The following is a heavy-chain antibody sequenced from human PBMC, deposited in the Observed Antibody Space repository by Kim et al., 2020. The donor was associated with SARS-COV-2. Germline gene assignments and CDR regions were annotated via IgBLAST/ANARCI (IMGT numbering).Heavy chain of an antibody. V-gene: IGHV3-53*04. Sequence: GSLRLSCAASGFTVSNNYMNWVRQAPGKGLEWVSVIYSGGSTYYADSVKGRFTISRHNSKNTLYLQMNSLRADDTAVYYCASKGAVAGNYYFYAMDVWG. CDR2: IYSGGST. CDR1: GFTVSNNY. D-gene: IGHD6-19*01. CDR3: ASKGAVAGNYYFYAMDV. J-gene: IGHJ6*02.